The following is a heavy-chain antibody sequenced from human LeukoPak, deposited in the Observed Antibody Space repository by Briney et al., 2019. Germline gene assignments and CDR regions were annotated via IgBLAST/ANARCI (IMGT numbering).Heavy chain of an antibody. Sequence: PSETLSLTCTVSGGSISSSSYYWGWIRQPPGKGLEWIGEINHSGSTNYNPSLKSRVTISVDTSKNQFSLKLSSVTAADTAVYYCARPTAPPDYYYMDVWGKGTTVTVSS. CDR3: ARPTAPPDYYYMDV. V-gene: IGHV4-39*07. CDR1: GGSISSSSYY. J-gene: IGHJ6*03. CDR2: INHSGST.